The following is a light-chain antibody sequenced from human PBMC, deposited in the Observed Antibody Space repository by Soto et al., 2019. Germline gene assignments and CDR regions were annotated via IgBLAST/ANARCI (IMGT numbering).Light chain of an antibody. CDR3: QQYNNWPWT. Sequence: EIVMTQSPATLSVSPGGRATLSCRASQSISDTLAWYQQKPGQAPRLLIHGASTRAPGFPARFSGSGSGTDFTPTISSLQSEDFAVYYCQQYNNWPWTFGQGTKVDNK. V-gene: IGKV3-15*01. CDR2: GAS. J-gene: IGKJ1*01. CDR1: QSISDT.